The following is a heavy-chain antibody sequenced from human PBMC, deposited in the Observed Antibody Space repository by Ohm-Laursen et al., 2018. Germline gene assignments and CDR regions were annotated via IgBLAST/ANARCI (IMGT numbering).Heavy chain of an antibody. CDR3: AREYPQYSPLDY. CDR2: ITWNSGSL. J-gene: IGHJ4*02. CDR1: GFTFNDYA. V-gene: IGHV3-9*01. D-gene: IGHD4-11*01. Sequence: SLRLSCTASGFTFNDYAMHWVRQAPGKGLEWVSGITWNSGSLGYADSVKGRFTISRDNAKNTLYLQMNSLRAEGTAVYYCAREYPQYSPLDYWGQGTLVAVSS.